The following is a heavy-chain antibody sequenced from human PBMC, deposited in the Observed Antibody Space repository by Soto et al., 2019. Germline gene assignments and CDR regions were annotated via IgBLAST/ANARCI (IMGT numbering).Heavy chain of an antibody. CDR2: IYYSGST. J-gene: IGHJ5*02. CDR3: ASGSGLIAAAGIDWFDP. CDR1: GGSISSSSYY. V-gene: IGHV4-39*01. Sequence: SETLSLTCTVSGGSISSSSYYWGWIRQPPGKGLEWIGSIYYSGSTYYNPSLKSRVTISVGTSKNQFSLKLSSVTAADTAVYYCASGSGLIAAAGIDWFDPWGQGTLVTVSS. D-gene: IGHD6-13*01.